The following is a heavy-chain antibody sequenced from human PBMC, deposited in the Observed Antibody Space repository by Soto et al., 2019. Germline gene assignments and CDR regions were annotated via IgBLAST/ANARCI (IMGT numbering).Heavy chain of an antibody. D-gene: IGHD2-2*01. J-gene: IGHJ6*02. Sequence: GESLKISCKGSGYSVTSYWIGWVRQMPGKGLEWMGIIYPGNSDARYSPSFQGQVTISADKSISTAYLQWSSLKASDTAMYYCARHLTGQLPQYYGMDVWGQGTTVTVSS. CDR1: GYSVTSYW. CDR3: ARHLTGQLPQYYGMDV. V-gene: IGHV5-51*01. CDR2: IYPGNSDA.